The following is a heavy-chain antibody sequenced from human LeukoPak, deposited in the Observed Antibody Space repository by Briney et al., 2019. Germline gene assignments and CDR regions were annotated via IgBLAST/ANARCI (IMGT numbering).Heavy chain of an antibody. CDR2: IYRSGIT. CDR3: ARESWATMVRGAVFDN. J-gene: IGHJ4*02. Sequence: SETLSLTCTVSGGSISSYYWTWIRQPPGMGLQWIGYIYRSGITNYNPSLKSRVTISVDTSSNRFSLKLSSVTAADTAVYYCARESWATMVRGAVFDNWGQGTLVTVSS. CDR1: GGSISSYY. D-gene: IGHD3-10*01. V-gene: IGHV4-59*01.